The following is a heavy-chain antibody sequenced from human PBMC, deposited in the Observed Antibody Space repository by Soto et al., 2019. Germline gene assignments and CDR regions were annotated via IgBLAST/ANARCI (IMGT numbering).Heavy chain of an antibody. D-gene: IGHD2-21*02. Sequence: GGSLRLSCAASGFTFSSYTMSWVRQAPGKGLEWVSGISATGGSTYYADSVKGRFTFSRDNSKNTLYLQRNSLRAEDTAVYYCAKGFIRDCGGDCTVDTWGQGTLVTVSS. V-gene: IGHV3-23*01. CDR3: AKGFIRDCGGDCTVDT. CDR2: ISATGGST. J-gene: IGHJ5*02. CDR1: GFTFSSYT.